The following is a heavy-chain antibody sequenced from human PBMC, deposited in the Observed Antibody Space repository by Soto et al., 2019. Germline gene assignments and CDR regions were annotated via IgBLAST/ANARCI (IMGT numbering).Heavy chain of an antibody. CDR3: ARVDYYDSSGYPIFDY. CDR1: GGSISSSSYY. V-gene: IGHV4-39*07. Sequence: SETLSLTCTVSGGSISSSSYYWGWIRQPPGKGLEWIGSIYYSGSTYYNPSLKSRVTISVDTSKNQFSLKLSSVTAADTAVYYCARVDYYDSSGYPIFDYWGQGTLVTVSS. CDR2: IYYSGST. J-gene: IGHJ4*02. D-gene: IGHD3-22*01.